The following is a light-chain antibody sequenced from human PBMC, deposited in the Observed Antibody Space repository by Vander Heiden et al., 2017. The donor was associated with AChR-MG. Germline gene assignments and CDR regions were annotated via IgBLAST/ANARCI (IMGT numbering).Light chain of an antibody. CDR1: SSDVGGYNY. J-gene: IGLJ1*01. CDR2: DVS. Sequence: QSALTQPASVSGSPGQSITISCTGTSSDVGGYNYVSWYQQHPGKAPKLMIYDVSKRPSGVSNRFSGSKSGNTASLTISGLQAEDEADYYCSSDTSSSTLYVFGTGTKVTVL. V-gene: IGLV2-14*01. CDR3: SSDTSSSTLYV.